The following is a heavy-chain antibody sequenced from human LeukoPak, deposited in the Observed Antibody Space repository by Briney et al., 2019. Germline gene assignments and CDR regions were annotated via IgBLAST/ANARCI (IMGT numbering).Heavy chain of an antibody. J-gene: IGHJ3*02. D-gene: IGHD3-22*01. CDR1: GFTFSSYA. CDR3: AKGRYYHDNSDAFEI. Sequence: PGGSLRLSCAASGFTFSSYAISWVRQAPGKGLEWVSAISGSGGSTYCTDSVKGRFTISRDNSKNTLYLQMNSLRAEDTAVYQCAKGRYYHDNSDAFEIWGQGTMVTVSS. V-gene: IGHV3-23*01. CDR2: ISGSGGST.